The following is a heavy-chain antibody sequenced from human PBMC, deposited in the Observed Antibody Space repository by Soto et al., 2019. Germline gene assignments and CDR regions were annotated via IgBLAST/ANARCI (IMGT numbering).Heavy chain of an antibody. V-gene: IGHV3-23*01. CDR2: ISGSGANT. CDR3: ANGRFLEWLLPDNWFDP. D-gene: IGHD3-3*01. CDR1: GFAFSDYA. J-gene: IGHJ5*02. Sequence: GGSLRLSCAAAGFAFSDYAMNWVRQAPGKGLEWVSAISGSGANTYYADSVKGRFTISRDNSKNMLYLQMNSLRDEDTAVYYCANGRFLEWLLPDNWFDPWGQGTLVTVSS.